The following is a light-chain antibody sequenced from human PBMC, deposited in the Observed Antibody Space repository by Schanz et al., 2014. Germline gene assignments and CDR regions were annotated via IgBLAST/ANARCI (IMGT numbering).Light chain of an antibody. CDR2: DAF. J-gene: IGKJ1*01. CDR3: QQYNTYWT. Sequence: DIQMTQSPSSLSASVGDRVTITCQASQDISNYLNWYQQKPGKAPKLLIYDAFNLVPGVPSRFSGGGSGTDFTFTISSLQPDDFATYYCQQYNTYWTFGQGTKVEIK. CDR1: QDISNY. V-gene: IGKV1-33*01.